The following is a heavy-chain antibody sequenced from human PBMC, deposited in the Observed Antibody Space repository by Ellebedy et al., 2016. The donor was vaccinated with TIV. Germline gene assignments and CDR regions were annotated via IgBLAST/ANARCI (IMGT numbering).Heavy chain of an antibody. CDR1: GFTFSSYW. Sequence: GESLKISCTASGFTFSSYWMSWVRQAPGKGLEWVANIKQDGSEKYYVDSVKGRFTISRDNAKNSLFLQMNSLRAGDTGVYYCARLDSGSPVGWGQGTLVTVSS. V-gene: IGHV3-7*03. CDR2: IKQDGSEK. CDR3: ARLDSGSPVG. J-gene: IGHJ4*02. D-gene: IGHD1-26*01.